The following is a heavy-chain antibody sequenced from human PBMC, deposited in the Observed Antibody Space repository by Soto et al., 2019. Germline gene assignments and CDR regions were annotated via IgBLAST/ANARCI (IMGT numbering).Heavy chain of an antibody. D-gene: IGHD1-26*01. J-gene: IGHJ4*02. CDR2: IIPIFGTA. CDR3: AVEPRIVGATLFDY. V-gene: IGHV1-69*12. CDR1: GGTFSSYA. Sequence: QVQLVQSGAEVKKPGSSVKVSCKASGGTFSSYAISWVRQAPGQGLEWMGGIIPIFGTANYAQKFQGIVTITADESTSIAYMELSSLRSEDTAVYYCAVEPRIVGATLFDYWGQGTLVTVSS.